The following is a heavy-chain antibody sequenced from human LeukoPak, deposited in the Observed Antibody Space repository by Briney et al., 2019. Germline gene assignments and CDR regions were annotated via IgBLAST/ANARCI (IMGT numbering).Heavy chain of an antibody. CDR3: ARVLDNWNDPRDYYYYYMDV. J-gene: IGHJ6*03. CDR2: IYHSGST. CDR1: GGSISSGGYY. Sequence: PSQTLSLTCTVSGGSISSGGYYWSWIRQPPGKGLEWIGYIYHSGSTYYNPSLKSRVTISVDRSKNQFSLKLSSVTAADTAVYYCARVLDNWNDPRDYYYYYMDVWGKGTTVTVSS. V-gene: IGHV4-30-2*01. D-gene: IGHD1-1*01.